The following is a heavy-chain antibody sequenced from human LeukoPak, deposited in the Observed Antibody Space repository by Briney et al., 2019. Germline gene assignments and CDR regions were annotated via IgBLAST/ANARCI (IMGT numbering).Heavy chain of an antibody. CDR3: ARDSLVGGAAAGWFDP. J-gene: IGHJ5*02. Sequence: SETLSLTCTVSGGSISSSSYYWGWIRQPPGKGLEWIGSIYYSGSTYYNPSLKSRVTISVDTSKNQFSLKLSSVIAADTAVYYCARDSLVGGAAAGWFDPWGQGTLVTVSS. D-gene: IGHD6-13*01. CDR1: GGSISSSSYY. V-gene: IGHV4-39*07. CDR2: IYYSGST.